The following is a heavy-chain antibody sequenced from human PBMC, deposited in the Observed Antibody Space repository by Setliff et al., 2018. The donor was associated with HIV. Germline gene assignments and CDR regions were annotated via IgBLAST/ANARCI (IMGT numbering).Heavy chain of an antibody. D-gene: IGHD4-17*01. Sequence: GGSLRLSCASSGFIFGDYWMTWVRQAPGKGLEWVASIKQDGITKYYVDSVKGRFTISRDNAKNSLYLQMNSLRAEDTAVYYCARDPRDYGDYAYFDPWGQGTLVTVSS. CDR1: GFIFGDYW. J-gene: IGHJ5*02. CDR2: IKQDGITK. CDR3: ARDPRDYGDYAYFDP. V-gene: IGHV3-7*01.